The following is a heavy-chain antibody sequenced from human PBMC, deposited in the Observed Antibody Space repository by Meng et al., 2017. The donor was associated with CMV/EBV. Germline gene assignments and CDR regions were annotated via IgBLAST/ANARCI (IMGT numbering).Heavy chain of an antibody. D-gene: IGHD2-21*01. CDR2: ITTGSSHM. CDR1: GFTFSSYS. J-gene: IGHJ4*02. Sequence: GGSLRLSCAASGFTFSSYSMNWVRQAPGKGLEWVSSITTGSSHMYYADSVKGRFTISRDNAKKSLYLQMNSLRAEDTAVYYCARVVVRSSSGVDYWGQGTLVTVSS. CDR3: ARVVVRSSSGVDY. V-gene: IGHV3-21*01.